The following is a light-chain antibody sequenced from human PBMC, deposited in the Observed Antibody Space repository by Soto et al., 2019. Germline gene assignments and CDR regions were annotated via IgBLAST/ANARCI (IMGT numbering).Light chain of an antibody. CDR1: SSDVGTYDA. J-gene: IGLJ1*01. CDR2: EVA. V-gene: IGLV2-23*02. CDR3: CSYAGTYTYV. Sequence: SVLTQPASVSGSPGQSITISCTGTSSDVGTYDAVSWYQHHPGKVPRLMIYEVAKRPSGVSYRFSGSKSGNTASLTISGLQAEDEADYYCCSYAGTYTYVFGTGTKVT.